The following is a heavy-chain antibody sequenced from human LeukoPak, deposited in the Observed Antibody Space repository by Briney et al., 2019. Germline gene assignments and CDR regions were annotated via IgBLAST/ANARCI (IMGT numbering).Heavy chain of an antibody. V-gene: IGHV1-46*01. J-gene: IGHJ4*02. CDR2: INPSSGST. CDR3: ARGERIGGYCSGGSCSYFDY. Sequence: ASVTVSCMASGYTFTSYYMHWVRQAPGQGLEWMGIINPSSGSTSYAQKFQGRVTMTRDTSTSTVYMELSSLRSEDTAVYYCARGERIGGYCSGGSCSYFDYWGQGTLVTVSS. D-gene: IGHD2-15*01. CDR1: GYTFTSYY.